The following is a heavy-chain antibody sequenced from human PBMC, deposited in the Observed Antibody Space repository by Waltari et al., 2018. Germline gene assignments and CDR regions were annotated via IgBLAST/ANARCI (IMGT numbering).Heavy chain of an antibody. Sequence: QVQLVQSGAEVKKPGASVKVSCKASGYTFTGYDMHWGRQAPGQGLGWMGDRNHTSGANSCAQQLQGGVTVTRDTSNSTAYMELSRLRSDDTAVYYCARDLAISLVGARMDVWGQGTTVTV. D-gene: IGHD1-26*01. CDR1: GYTFTGYD. CDR2: RNHTSGAN. V-gene: IGHV1-2*02. J-gene: IGHJ6*02. CDR3: ARDLAISLVGARMDV.